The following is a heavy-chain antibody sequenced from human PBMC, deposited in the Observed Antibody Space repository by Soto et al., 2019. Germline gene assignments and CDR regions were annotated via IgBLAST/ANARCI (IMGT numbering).Heavy chain of an antibody. CDR1: GFTFSSYW. Sequence: PGGSLRLSCAVSGFTFSSYWMSWVRQAPGKGLEWVANIKQDGSEKHYVDSVKGRFTISRDNAKNSLYLQMNSLRDEDTAVYYCARDDRYCSSTSCQAYGMDVWGQGTTVTVSS. D-gene: IGHD2-2*01. V-gene: IGHV3-7*01. CDR3: ARDDRYCSSTSCQAYGMDV. CDR2: IKQDGSEK. J-gene: IGHJ6*02.